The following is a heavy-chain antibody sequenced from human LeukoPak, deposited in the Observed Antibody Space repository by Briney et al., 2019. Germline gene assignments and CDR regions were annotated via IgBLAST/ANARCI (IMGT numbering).Heavy chain of an antibody. J-gene: IGHJ4*02. Sequence: PSETLSLTCTVSGGSISSGGYYWSWIRQPPGKGLEWIGYIYHSGSTYYNPSLKSRVTISVDRSKNQFSLKLSSVTAADTAVYYCARVSLTNWENYFDYWGQGTLVTVSS. V-gene: IGHV4-30-2*01. CDR1: GGSISSGGYY. CDR2: IYHSGST. D-gene: IGHD7-27*01. CDR3: ARVSLTNWENYFDY.